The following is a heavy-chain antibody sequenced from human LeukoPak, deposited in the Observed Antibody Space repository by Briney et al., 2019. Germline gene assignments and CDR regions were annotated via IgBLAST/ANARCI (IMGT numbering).Heavy chain of an antibody. CDR1: GGTFSSYA. CDR3: ARDAGIAAAGTGY. J-gene: IGHJ4*02. Sequence: SVKVSCKASGGTFSSYAISWVRQAPGQGLEWMGRIIPILGIANYAQKFQGRVTITADKSTSTAYMELSSLRSEDTAVYYCARDAGIAAAGTGYWGQGTLVTVSS. CDR2: IIPILGIA. D-gene: IGHD6-13*01. V-gene: IGHV1-69*04.